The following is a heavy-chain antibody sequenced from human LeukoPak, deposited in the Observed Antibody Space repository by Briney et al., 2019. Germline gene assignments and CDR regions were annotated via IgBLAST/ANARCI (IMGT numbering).Heavy chain of an antibody. J-gene: IGHJ5*02. CDR2: IYYSGST. CDR1: GGSISSGDYY. D-gene: IGHD3-10*01. CDR3: ARDRELYWFDP. V-gene: IGHV4-61*08. Sequence: SETLSLTCTVTGGSISSGDYYWSWIRQPPGKGLEWIGYIYYSGSTNYNPSLKSRVTISVDTSKNQFSLKLSSVTAADTAVYYCARDRELYWFDPWGQGTLVTVSS.